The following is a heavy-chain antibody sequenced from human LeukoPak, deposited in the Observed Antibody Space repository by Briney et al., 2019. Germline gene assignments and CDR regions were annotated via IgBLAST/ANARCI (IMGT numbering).Heavy chain of an antibody. Sequence: GGSLRLSCAASGFTSSSYAMSWVRQAPGKGLEWVSAISGSGGSTYYADSVKGRFTISRDNSKNTLYLQMNSLRAEDTAVYYCAKDISGWYVDQYYYYGMDVWGQGTTVTVSS. J-gene: IGHJ6*02. CDR1: GFTSSSYA. CDR3: AKDISGWYVDQYYYYGMDV. D-gene: IGHD6-19*01. CDR2: ISGSGGST. V-gene: IGHV3-23*01.